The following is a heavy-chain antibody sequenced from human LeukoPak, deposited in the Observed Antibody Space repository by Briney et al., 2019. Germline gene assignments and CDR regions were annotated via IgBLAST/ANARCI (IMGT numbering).Heavy chain of an antibody. D-gene: IGHD4-11*01. CDR3: ARVTTVTLYYYYMDV. V-gene: IGHV1-69*06. J-gene: IGHJ6*03. Sequence: SVKVSCKASGYTFTSYYMHWVRQAPGQGLEWMGGIIPIFGTANYAQKFQGRVTITADKSTSTAYMELSSLRSEDTAVYYCARVTTVTLYYYYMDVWGKGTTVTVSS. CDR2: IIPIFGTA. CDR1: GYTFTSYY.